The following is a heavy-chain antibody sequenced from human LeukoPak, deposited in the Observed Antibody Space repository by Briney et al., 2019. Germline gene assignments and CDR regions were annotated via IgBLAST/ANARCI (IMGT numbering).Heavy chain of an antibody. CDR3: ARHVAFYGSGSYYYYYMDV. CDR2: IYPGDSDT. V-gene: IGHV5-51*01. J-gene: IGHJ6*03. Sequence: GESLKISCKGSGCSFTSYWIGWVRQMPGKGLEWMGIIYPGDSDTRYSPSFQGQVTISADKSISTAYLQWSSLKASDTAMYYCARHVAFYGSGSYYYYYMDVWGKGTTVTVSS. D-gene: IGHD3-10*01. CDR1: GCSFTSYW.